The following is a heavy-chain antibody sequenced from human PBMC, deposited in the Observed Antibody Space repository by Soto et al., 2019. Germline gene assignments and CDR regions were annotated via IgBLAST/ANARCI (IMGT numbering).Heavy chain of an antibody. CDR3: AKHTYDFWSGSGAGGRRTRNAEYFQH. V-gene: IGHV3-23*01. CDR2: ISGSGGST. CDR1: GFTFSSYA. Sequence: EVQLLESGGGLVQPGGSLRLSCAASGFTFSSYAMSWVRQAPGKGLEWVSAISGSGGSTYYADSVKGRFTISRDNSKNTLYLQMNSLRAEDTAVYYCAKHTYDFWSGSGAGGRRTRNAEYFQHWGQGTLVTVSS. D-gene: IGHD3-3*01. J-gene: IGHJ1*01.